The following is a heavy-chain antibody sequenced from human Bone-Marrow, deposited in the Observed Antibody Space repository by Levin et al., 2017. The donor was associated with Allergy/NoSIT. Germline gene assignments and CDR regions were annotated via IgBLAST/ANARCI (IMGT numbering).Heavy chain of an antibody. J-gene: IGHJ4*02. D-gene: IGHD4-17*01. CDR1: GFTFNTYS. V-gene: IGHV3-21*01. CDR3: ARHDSGDANFDY. Sequence: PGGSLRLSCAASGFTFNTYSMNWVRQAPGKGLEWVSSISTGSTYIYYTDSVKGRFTISRDDAKNSLYLQMNSLTDADTAVYYCARHDSGDANFDYWGQGTLVTVSS. CDR2: ISTGSTYI.